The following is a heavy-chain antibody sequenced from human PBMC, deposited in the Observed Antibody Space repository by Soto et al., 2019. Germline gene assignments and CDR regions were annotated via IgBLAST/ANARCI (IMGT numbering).Heavy chain of an antibody. D-gene: IGHD6-13*01. V-gene: IGHV3-53*01. CDR3: ARDLNAPGGIAAAPFDP. CDR1: GFTVSSNY. CDR2: IYTDDST. J-gene: IGHJ5*02. Sequence: PGGSLRLSCAASGFTVSSNYMSWVRQAPGKGLEWLSVIYTDDSTYYADSVKGRFTISRHNSKNTLYLQMNSLRAEDTAVYFCARDLNAPGGIAAAPFDPWGQGTLVTVS.